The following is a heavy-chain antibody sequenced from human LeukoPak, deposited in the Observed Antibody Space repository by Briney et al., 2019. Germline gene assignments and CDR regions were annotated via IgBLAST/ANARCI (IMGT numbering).Heavy chain of an antibody. D-gene: IGHD2-15*01. CDR1: GYTFTSYA. J-gene: IGHJ4*02. V-gene: IGHV1-3*01. CDR3: ATSGQVVATMHY. CDR2: INAGNGNT. Sequence: GASVKVSCKASGYTFTSYAMHWVRQAPGQRLEWMGWINAGNGNTKYSQKFQGRVTIARDTSASTAYMELSSLRSEDTAVHYCATSGQVVATMHYWGQGTLVTVSS.